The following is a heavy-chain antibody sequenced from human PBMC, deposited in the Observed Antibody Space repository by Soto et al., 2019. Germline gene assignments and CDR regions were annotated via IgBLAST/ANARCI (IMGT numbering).Heavy chain of an antibody. J-gene: IGHJ4*02. V-gene: IGHV3-23*01. CDR3: AKGPEQLVHGVFDY. CDR1: GFTLCTYV. D-gene: IGHD6-6*01. CDR2: IDSGGGGT. Sequence: EVQLLESGGGLVQPGGSLRLSCAASGFTLCTYVMSWVRQAPGKGLEWVSGIDSGGGGTYYADSVKGRFTISRDNSKNTLSLQMNGLRAEDTAVFYCAKGPEQLVHGVFDYWGQGTLVNVSS.